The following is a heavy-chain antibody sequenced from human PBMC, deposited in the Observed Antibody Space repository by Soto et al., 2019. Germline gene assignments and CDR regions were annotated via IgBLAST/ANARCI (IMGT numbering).Heavy chain of an antibody. J-gene: IGHJ4*02. CDR3: AKGAEGYVVSSLDY. CDR1: GFIFSNYA. V-gene: IGHV3-23*01. Sequence: EVQLLESGGGFVQPGGSLRLSCAASGFIFSNYAVTWVRQAPGKGLEWVSAITSTGSSTYYADSVKGRFTISRDNSKNTLYLQINSLTAEDTAVYYCAKGAEGYVVSSLDYWGQGTLVTVSS. CDR2: ITSTGSST. D-gene: IGHD5-12*01.